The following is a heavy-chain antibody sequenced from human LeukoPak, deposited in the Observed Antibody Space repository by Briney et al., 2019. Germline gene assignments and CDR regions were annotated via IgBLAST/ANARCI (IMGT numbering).Heavy chain of an antibody. V-gene: IGHV3-64D*06. Sequence: GGSLRLSCSASGFPFIRYAMHWVRQAPGKGLEYVSAISSNGGSTYYADSVKGRFTISRDNTKNTLYLQMSSLRAEDTAVYYCVNTREYSGYLYDRWGQGTLVTVSS. CDR2: ISSNGGST. D-gene: IGHD5-12*01. CDR1: GFPFIRYA. J-gene: IGHJ4*02. CDR3: VNTREYSGYLYDR.